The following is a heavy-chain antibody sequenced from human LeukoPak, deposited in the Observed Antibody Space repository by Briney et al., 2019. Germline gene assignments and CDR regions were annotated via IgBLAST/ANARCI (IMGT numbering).Heavy chain of an antibody. CDR2: TFYSGST. D-gene: IGHD3-3*01. V-gene: IGHV4-39*01. J-gene: IGHJ4*02. CDR3: ARRTDFWSGLINY. Sequence: SETLSLTCTVSGGSISSSSYYWGWIRQPPGKGLEWIGSTFYSGSTYYNPSLKSRVTISVDTSKNQFSLKLSSVTAADTAVYYCARRTDFWSGLINYWGQGTPVTVSS. CDR1: GGSISSSSYY.